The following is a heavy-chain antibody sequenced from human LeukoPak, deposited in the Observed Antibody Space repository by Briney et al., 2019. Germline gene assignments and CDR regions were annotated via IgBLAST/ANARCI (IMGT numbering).Heavy chain of an antibody. CDR3: ARVLSRQWPRQYYYYGMDV. CDR2: INDGGST. J-gene: IGHJ6*02. CDR1: GGSFSGYF. D-gene: IGHD6-19*01. V-gene: IGHV4-34*01. Sequence: SDTLSLTRAVYGGSFSGYFWSWIRQHPGEGLEWIGEINDGGSTNYNPSLKGRVTTSVDTSRDQFSLKLSSVTPADTAVNYCARVLSRQWPRQYYYYGMDVWGQGTTVTVSS.